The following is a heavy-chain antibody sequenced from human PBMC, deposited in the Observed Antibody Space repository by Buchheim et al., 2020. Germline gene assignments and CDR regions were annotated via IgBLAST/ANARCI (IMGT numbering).Heavy chain of an antibody. CDR1: GYTFTFWH. CDR3: ARPLLGITAPAY. D-gene: IGHD6-13*01. CDR2: INPTSGST. J-gene: IGHJ4*02. Sequence: QVQLVQSGAEVKKPGASVKVSCEASGYTFTFWHIHWVRQAPGQGLEWMGTINPTSGSTSYAQKLQGRVTMTRATSTSTVYMELNSLRSEDTAVYYCARPLLGITAPAYWGQGTL. V-gene: IGHV1-46*01.